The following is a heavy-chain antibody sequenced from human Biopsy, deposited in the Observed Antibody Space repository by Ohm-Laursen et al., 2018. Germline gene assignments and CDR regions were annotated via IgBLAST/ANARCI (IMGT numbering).Heavy chain of an antibody. CDR1: GYTFPSYG. V-gene: IGHV1-18*01. J-gene: IGHJ6*02. D-gene: IGHD3-22*01. CDR3: AREEDNSGYDYYGMDV. Sequence: ASVKVSCKVSGYTFPSYGISWVRQAPGQGLEWMGWISAYNGNRNYAQKFQGRVTMTTDTSTSTANMELRSLRSDDTAVYFCAREEDNSGYDYYGMDVWGQETTVTVSS. CDR2: ISAYNGNR.